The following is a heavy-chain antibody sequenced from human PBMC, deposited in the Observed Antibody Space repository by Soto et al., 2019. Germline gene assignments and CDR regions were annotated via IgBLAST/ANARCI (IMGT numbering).Heavy chain of an antibody. J-gene: IGHJ6*02. CDR2: INPIFGTA. Sequence: QVRLVQSGAEVKKPGSSVKVSCKASGGTFSSYAISWVRQAPGQGLEWMGGINPIFGTANYAQKFQGRVTITADESTSTAYMELSSLRSEDTAVYYCAREGRGYCSGGSCYSGRDYYGMDVWGQGTTVTVSS. CDR1: GGTFSSYA. CDR3: AREGRGYCSGGSCYSGRDYYGMDV. D-gene: IGHD2-15*01. V-gene: IGHV1-69*01.